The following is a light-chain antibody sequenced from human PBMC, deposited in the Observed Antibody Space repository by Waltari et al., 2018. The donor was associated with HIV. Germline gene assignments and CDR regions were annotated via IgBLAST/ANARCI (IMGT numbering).Light chain of an antibody. CDR2: DAS. CDR1: QSISSY. J-gene: IGKJ1*01. V-gene: IGKV3-11*01. CDR3: QHRSNWPVT. Sequence: EIVLTQSPATVSLSPGERATLSCRASQSISSYLAWYQQRPGQAPRLLIYDASSRATGIPARFRGSGSGTDFTLTISGLEPEDFAVYYCQHRSNWPVTFGQGTKVEIK.